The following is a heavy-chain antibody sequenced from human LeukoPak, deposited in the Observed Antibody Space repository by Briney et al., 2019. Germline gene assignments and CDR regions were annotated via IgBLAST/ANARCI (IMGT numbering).Heavy chain of an antibody. CDR1: GFTFSNYW. CDR2: IKQDGSET. J-gene: IGHJ4*02. V-gene: IGHV3-7*03. Sequence: GGSLRLSCAASGFTFSNYWMSWVRQAPGKGLEWVANIKQDGSETYYVDSVKARFTISRDNAKNSLYLQMNSLRAEDTAVYYCAREKFDYWGQGTLVTVSS. CDR3: AREKFDY.